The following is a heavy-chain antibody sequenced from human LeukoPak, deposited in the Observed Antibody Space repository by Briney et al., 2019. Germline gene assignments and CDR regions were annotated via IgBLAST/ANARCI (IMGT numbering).Heavy chain of an antibody. V-gene: IGHV4-59*02. CDR2: IYYSAST. CDR1: GGSVTSNY. J-gene: IGHJ4*02. Sequence: SETLSLTCTVSGGSVTSNYWSWIRQSPGKGLELIGYIYYSASTNYNPSLKSRVTISVDTSKNQFSLRLSSVTAADTAVYYCACVDTAMVYFDYWGQGTLVTVSS. D-gene: IGHD5-18*01. CDR3: ACVDTAMVYFDY.